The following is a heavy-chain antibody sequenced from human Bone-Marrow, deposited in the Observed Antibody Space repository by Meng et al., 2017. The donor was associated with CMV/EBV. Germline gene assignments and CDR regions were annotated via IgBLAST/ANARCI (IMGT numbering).Heavy chain of an antibody. CDR2: IYYSGST. CDR1: GGSISSSSYS. J-gene: IGHJ6*02. CDR3: ARAPQNGYSSYYYYGMDV. Sequence: SETLSLTSTVSGGSISSSSYSWGWIRQPPGKGLEWIGSIYYSGSTYYNPSLKSRVTISVDTSNNQFSLKLSSVTAADTAVYYCARAPQNGYSSYYYYGMDVWGQGTTVTVSS. D-gene: IGHD6-13*01. V-gene: IGHV4-39*07.